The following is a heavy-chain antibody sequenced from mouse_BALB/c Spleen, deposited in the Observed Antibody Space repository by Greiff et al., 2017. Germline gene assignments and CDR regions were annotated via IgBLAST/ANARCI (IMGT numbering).Heavy chain of an antibody. V-gene: IGHV5-9-3*01. CDR1: GFTFSSYA. CDR3: ARQVYGNYDYAMDY. Sequence: EVHLVESGGGLVKPGGSLKLSCAASGFTFSSYAMSWVRQTPEKRLEWVATISSGGSYTYYPDSVKGRFTISRDNAKNTLYLQMSSLRSEDTAMYYCARQVYGNYDYAMDYWGQGTSVTVSS. CDR2: ISSGGSYT. D-gene: IGHD2-1*01. J-gene: IGHJ4*01.